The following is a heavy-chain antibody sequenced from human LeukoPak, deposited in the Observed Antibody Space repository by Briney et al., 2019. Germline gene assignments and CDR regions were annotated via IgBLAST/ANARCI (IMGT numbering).Heavy chain of an antibody. CDR3: ARDFDYYGSGSYYSDDLDY. J-gene: IGHJ4*02. CDR1: GYTFTGYY. V-gene: IGHV1-2*02. CDR2: INPNSGGT. D-gene: IGHD3-10*01. Sequence: ASVKVSCKASGYTFTGYYMHWVRQAPGQGLEWMGWINPNSGGTNYAQKFQGRVTITRDTSISTAYMELSRLRSDDTAVYYCARDFDYYGSGSYYSDDLDYWGQGTLVTVSS.